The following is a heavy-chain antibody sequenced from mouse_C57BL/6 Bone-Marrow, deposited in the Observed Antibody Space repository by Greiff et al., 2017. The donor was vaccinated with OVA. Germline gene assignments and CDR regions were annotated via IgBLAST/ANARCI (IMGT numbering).Heavy chain of an antibody. D-gene: IGHD1-3*01. V-gene: IGHV1-11*01. Sequence: VQLQQSGAELVSPGASVTLSCKASGYTFTDHIMNWVKKRPGQGLEWIGRIYPVSGETNYNQKFMGKATFSVDRSSSTVYMVLNSLTSEDPAVYYCERRGKVVAGDYAKDYWGQGTSVTVSS. CDR3: ERRGKVVAGDYAKDY. J-gene: IGHJ4*01. CDR2: IYPVSGET. CDR1: GYTFTDHI.